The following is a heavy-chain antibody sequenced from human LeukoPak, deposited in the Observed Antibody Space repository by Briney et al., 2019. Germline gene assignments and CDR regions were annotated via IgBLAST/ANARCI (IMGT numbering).Heavy chain of an antibody. J-gene: IGHJ3*01. CDR1: GFTFSSYA. V-gene: IGHV3-23*01. Sequence: GGSLRLSCAASGFTFSSYAMSWVRQAPGKGLEWVSAIGGNGGSANYADSVKGRFTISRDNSLNTLYLQMNSLRAEDTAIHYCAKITIPGARAQLRNKDGSDFWGQGTKVTV. D-gene: IGHD2-2*01. CDR3: AKITIPGARAQLRNKDGSDF. CDR2: IGGNGGSA.